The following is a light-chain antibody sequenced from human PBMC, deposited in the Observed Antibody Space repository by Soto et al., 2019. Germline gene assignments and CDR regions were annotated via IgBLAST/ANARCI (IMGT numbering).Light chain of an antibody. CDR1: QGISSY. V-gene: IGKV1-8*01. CDR3: QQYYSYPKT. Sequence: IQMPQSPSSLSASTGDRVTITCRASQGISSYLAWYQQKPGKAPKLLIYAASTLQSGVPSRFSGSGSGTDFTLTISCLQSEDFATYYCQQYYSYPKTVGQGTKVDIK. J-gene: IGKJ1*01. CDR2: AAS.